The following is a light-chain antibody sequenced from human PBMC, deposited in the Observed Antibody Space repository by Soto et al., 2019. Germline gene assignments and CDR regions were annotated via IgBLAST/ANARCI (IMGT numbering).Light chain of an antibody. CDR1: SSDIGGYDF. J-gene: IGLJ2*01. V-gene: IGLV2-14*01. Sequence: QSALTQPDSVSGSPGQSITLSCTGTSSDIGGYDFVSWYQRYPGKAPKLIIYDVNNRPSGVSNRFSGSKSGNTASLTISGLQAEDEADYYCTSYASSSTHVVFGGGTKLTVL. CDR3: TSYASSSTHVV. CDR2: DVN.